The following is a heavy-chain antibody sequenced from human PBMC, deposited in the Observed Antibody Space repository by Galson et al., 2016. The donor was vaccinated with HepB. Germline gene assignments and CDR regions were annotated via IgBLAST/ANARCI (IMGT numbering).Heavy chain of an antibody. D-gene: IGHD3-10*01. J-gene: IGHJ6*02. V-gene: IGHV3-43*01. Sequence: SLRLSCAASGFTFADYTMHWVRQPPGKGLEWISLISWDGRSPFYTDSVEGRFTISRDNRKNTLYLQMNSLTIDDTALYYCGKDWGSLWESSGKGMDVWGQGTTVIVSS. CDR2: ISWDGRSP. CDR3: GKDWGSLWESSGKGMDV. CDR1: GFTFADYT.